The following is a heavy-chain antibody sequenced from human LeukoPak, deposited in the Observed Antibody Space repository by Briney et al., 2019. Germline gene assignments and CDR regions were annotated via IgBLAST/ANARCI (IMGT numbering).Heavy chain of an antibody. CDR3: AKPLGDGGTAMAMGFDY. CDR2: ISGSSGSI. V-gene: IGHV3-48*01. D-gene: IGHD5-18*01. J-gene: IGHJ4*02. CDR1: GFSLGSYS. Sequence: GGSLRLSCVASGFSLGSYSMNWVRQAPGKGLEWVSYISGSSGSIDYADSVKGRFTISRDNSKNTLYLQMNSLRAEDTAVYYCAKPLGDGGTAMAMGFDYWGQGTLVTVSS.